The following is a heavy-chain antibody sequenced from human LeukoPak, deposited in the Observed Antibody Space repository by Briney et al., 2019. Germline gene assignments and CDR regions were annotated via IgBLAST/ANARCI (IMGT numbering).Heavy chain of an antibody. CDR3: ARGGGSGWYHWFDP. CDR2: INHSGST. CDR1: GGSFSGYY. V-gene: IGHV4-34*01. Sequence: SETLSLTCAVYGGSFSGYYWSWIRQPPGKGLEWIGEINHSGSTNYNPSLKSRVTISVDTSKNQFSLELSSVTAADTAVYYCARGGGSGWYHWFDPWGQGTLVTVSS. J-gene: IGHJ5*02. D-gene: IGHD6-19*01.